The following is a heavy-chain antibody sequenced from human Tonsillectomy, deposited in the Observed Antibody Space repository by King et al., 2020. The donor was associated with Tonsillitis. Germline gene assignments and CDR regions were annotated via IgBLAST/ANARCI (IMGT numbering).Heavy chain of an antibody. J-gene: IGHJ4*02. D-gene: IGHD5-24*01. CDR1: NASISSSNW. CDR2: IYHSGST. CDR3: AKGMATKEGFDY. V-gene: IGHV4-4*02. Sequence: QLQESGPGLVKPSGTLSLTCAVSNASISSSNWWSWVRQHPGKGLEWIGGIYHSGSTNYNPSLKSRVTISVDKSKNQFSLKLSLVTAADTAVYSCAKGMATKEGFDYWGQGTLVTFSS.